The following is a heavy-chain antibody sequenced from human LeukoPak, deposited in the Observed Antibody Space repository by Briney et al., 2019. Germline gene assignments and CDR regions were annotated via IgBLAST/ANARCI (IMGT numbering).Heavy chain of an antibody. J-gene: IGHJ6*03. D-gene: IGHD3-10*01. Sequence: SQTLSLTCAISGDSVSSNSAAWNWIRQSPSRGLEWLGRTYYRSKWYNDYAVSAKSRITINPDTSKNQFSLQLNSVTPEDTAVYYCARAETYYYGSGIYYYYYMDVWGKGTTVTISS. CDR3: ARAETYYYGSGIYYYYYMDV. CDR2: TYYRSKWYN. V-gene: IGHV6-1*01. CDR1: GDSVSSNSAA.